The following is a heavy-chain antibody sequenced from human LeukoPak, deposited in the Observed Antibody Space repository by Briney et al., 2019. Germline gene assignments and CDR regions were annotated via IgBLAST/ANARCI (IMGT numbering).Heavy chain of an antibody. D-gene: IGHD5-18*01. CDR1: GLTFSDYY. Sequence: PGGSLRLSCAASGLTFSDYYTSWIRQAPGKGLEWGSYISSSGSTIYYADSVKGRFTISRDNAKNSLYLQMNSLRAEDTAVYYCAREPGYSYGFDAFDIWGQGTMVTVSS. J-gene: IGHJ3*02. CDR2: ISSSGSTI. CDR3: AREPGYSYGFDAFDI. V-gene: IGHV3-11*04.